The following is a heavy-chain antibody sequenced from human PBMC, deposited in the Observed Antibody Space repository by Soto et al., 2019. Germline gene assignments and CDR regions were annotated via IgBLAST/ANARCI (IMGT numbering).Heavy chain of an antibody. CDR2: IYYSGST. D-gene: IGHD2-15*01. CDR3: ANTNGGGYCSGSSCYSNLDSDY. CDR1: GGSISSSRYY. J-gene: IGHJ4*02. Sequence: SETLSLTCTVSGGSISSSRYYWGWIRQPPGKGLEWIGSIYYSGSTYYNPSLKSRVTISVDTSKNQFSLKLSSVTAADTAVYYCANTNGGGYCSGSSCYSNLDSDYWGQGTLVTVS. V-gene: IGHV4-39*01.